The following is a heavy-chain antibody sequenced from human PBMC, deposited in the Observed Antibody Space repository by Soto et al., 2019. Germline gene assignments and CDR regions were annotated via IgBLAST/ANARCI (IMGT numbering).Heavy chain of an antibody. J-gene: IGHJ4*02. V-gene: IGHV3-30-3*01. D-gene: IGHD2-15*01. CDR1: GLSFSSYT. CDR2: ISSDGSNE. CDR3: ARGGGYCSAGNCFGIDY. Sequence: GGSLRLSCAASGLSFSSYTMHWVRLAPGKGLEWVALISSDGSNEYYAESAKGRFTIFRDNSKNTLYLQMNSLRVADTAVYYCARGGGYCSAGNCFGIDYWGQGTLVTVSS.